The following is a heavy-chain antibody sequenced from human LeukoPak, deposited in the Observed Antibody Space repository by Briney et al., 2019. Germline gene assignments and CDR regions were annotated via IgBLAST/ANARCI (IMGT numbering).Heavy chain of an antibody. CDR1: GYSFTSYW. Sequence: PGESLKISCKGSGYSFTSYWISWVRQMPGEGLEWMGRIDPSDSYTNYSPSFQGHVTISADKSISTAYLQWSSLKASDTAMYYCARQYGDYDNDLDYWGQGTLVTVSS. D-gene: IGHD4-17*01. V-gene: IGHV5-10-1*01. CDR2: IDPSDSYT. CDR3: ARQYGDYDNDLDY. J-gene: IGHJ4*02.